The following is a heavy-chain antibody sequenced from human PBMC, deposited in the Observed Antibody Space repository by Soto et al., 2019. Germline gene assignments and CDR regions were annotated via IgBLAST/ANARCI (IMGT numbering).Heavy chain of an antibody. Sequence: EVQLVEAGGGLVQPGGSLRLSCAASGFTFSSYSMNWVRQAPGKGLEWVSYISSSSSTIYYADSVKGRFTISRDNAKNSLYLQMNSLRDEDTAVYYCARERAVGIAVALNWFDPWGQGPLVTVSS. J-gene: IGHJ5*02. CDR3: ARERAVGIAVALNWFDP. V-gene: IGHV3-48*02. CDR2: ISSSSSTI. D-gene: IGHD6-19*01. CDR1: GFTFSSYS.